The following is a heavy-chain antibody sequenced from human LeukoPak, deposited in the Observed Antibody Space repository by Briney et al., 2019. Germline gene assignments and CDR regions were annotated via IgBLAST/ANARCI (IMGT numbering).Heavy chain of an antibody. V-gene: IGHV1-18*01. Sequence: ASVKVSCKVTGYTFASHGITWVRQAPGQGLEWMGWVSTDNGNTKYAQNLQGRVTMTTDTSTSTVYLELRSLRSDDTAIYYCARDQRFGELTYFDYWGQGTLVTVSS. J-gene: IGHJ4*02. D-gene: IGHD3-10*01. CDR2: VSTDNGNT. CDR3: ARDQRFGELTYFDY. CDR1: GYTFASHG.